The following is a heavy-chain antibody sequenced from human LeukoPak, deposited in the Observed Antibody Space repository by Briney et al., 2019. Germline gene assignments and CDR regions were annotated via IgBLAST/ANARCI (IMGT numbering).Heavy chain of an antibody. CDR3: GGWGGHIASQLDY. CDR2: IIPILGIA. CDR1: GYPFTSYG. Sequence: SVKVSCKASGYPFTSYGISWVRQAPGQGLEWMGKIIPILGIANYAQKFQGRVTITADKSTSTAYMELSGMRSEDSAVEYCGGWGGHIASQLDYWGQGTLVTVSS. V-gene: IGHV1-69*04. J-gene: IGHJ4*02. D-gene: IGHD6-13*01.